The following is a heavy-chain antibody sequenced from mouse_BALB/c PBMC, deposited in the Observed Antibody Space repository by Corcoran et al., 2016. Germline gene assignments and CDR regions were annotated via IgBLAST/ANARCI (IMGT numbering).Heavy chain of an antibody. CDR1: GFSLSTSGMG. J-gene: IGHJ2*01. Sequence: QVTLKEPGPGILQPSQTLSLTCSFSGFSLSTSGMGVSWIRQPSGKGLEWLAHIYWDDDKRYNPSLKSRPTISKDTSRNQVFLKITSVDTADTATYYCARRGDGYYFDYWGQGTTLTVSS. V-gene: IGHV8-12*01. CDR2: IYWDDDK. D-gene: IGHD2-3*01. CDR3: ARRGDGYYFDY.